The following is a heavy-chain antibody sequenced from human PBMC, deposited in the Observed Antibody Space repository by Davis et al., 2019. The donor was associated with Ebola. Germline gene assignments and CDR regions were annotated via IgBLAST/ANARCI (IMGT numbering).Heavy chain of an antibody. CDR1: GYTFTSYG. Sequence: ASVTVSCKASGYTFTSYGISWVRQAPGQGLEWMGLINPSGGSTSYAQKFQGRVTMTRDTSTSTVYMELSSLRSEDTAVYYCARDLEDLRTRGYYYYGMDVWGQGTTVTVSS. J-gene: IGHJ6*02. V-gene: IGHV1-46*01. D-gene: IGHD5/OR15-5a*01. CDR2: INPSGGST. CDR3: ARDLEDLRTRGYYYYGMDV.